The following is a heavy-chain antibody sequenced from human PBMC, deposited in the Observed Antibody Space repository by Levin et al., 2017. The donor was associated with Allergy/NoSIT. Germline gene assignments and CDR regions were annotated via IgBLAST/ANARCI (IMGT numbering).Heavy chain of an antibody. D-gene: IGHD6-19*01. Sequence: SVKVSCKASGYSFTTYNMHWVRQAPGQGLEWMGIINPSGGSTSYAQKFQGRVTMTRDTSTSTVYMELSSLRSEDTAVYYCARVLVTHSSAWYYFDYWGQGTLVTVSS. J-gene: IGHJ4*02. CDR3: ARVLVTHSSAWYYFDY. V-gene: IGHV1-46*01. CDR1: GYSFTTYN. CDR2: INPSGGST.